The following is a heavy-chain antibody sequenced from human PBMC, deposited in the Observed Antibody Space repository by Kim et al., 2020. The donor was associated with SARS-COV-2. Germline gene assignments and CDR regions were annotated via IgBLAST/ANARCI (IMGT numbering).Heavy chain of an antibody. J-gene: IGHJ6*03. CDR1: GESFSDYY. D-gene: IGHD2-2*02. CDR2: INHSGST. Sequence: SETLSLTCAVYGESFSDYYWSWIRRPPGKGLEWIGEINHSGSTNYNPSLKSQVTISVDTSKNQFSLKVTSLTAAGTAVYYCARGRVGVVPSPILGLGPCWHYFYMDVWGRGATVTVSS. CDR3: ARGRVGVVPSPILGLGPCWHYFYMDV. V-gene: IGHV4-34*01.